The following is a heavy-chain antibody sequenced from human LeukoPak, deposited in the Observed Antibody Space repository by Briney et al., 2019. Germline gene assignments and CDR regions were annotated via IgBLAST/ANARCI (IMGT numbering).Heavy chain of an antibody. CDR1: VFSFSGLW. J-gene: IGHJ4*02. D-gene: IGHD6-6*01. CDR2: ISPTGSTT. CDR3: ARGPNSNWSGLDF. V-gene: IGHV3-74*01. Sequence: RAGGSLRLSGTVSVFSFSGLWMHWAHQLPGKGLVWASRISPTGSTTSYADSVKGRFTVSRDNAKNTLYLQVNNLRAEDTAVYYCARGPNSNWSGLDFWGQGTLLTVSS.